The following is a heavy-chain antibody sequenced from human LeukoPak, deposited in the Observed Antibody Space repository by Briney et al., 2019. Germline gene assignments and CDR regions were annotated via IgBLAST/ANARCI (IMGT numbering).Heavy chain of an antibody. V-gene: IGHV1-8*01. J-gene: IGHJ4*02. CDR3: ARGRDYYGSGSYLPGY. Sequence: ASVKVSCKASGYTFTSYDISWVRQATGQGLEWMGWMNPNSGNTGYAQKFQGRVTMTRNTSISTAYMELSSLRSEDTAVYYCARGRDYYGSGSYLPGYWGQGTLVTVSS. D-gene: IGHD3-10*01. CDR2: MNPNSGNT. CDR1: GYTFTSYD.